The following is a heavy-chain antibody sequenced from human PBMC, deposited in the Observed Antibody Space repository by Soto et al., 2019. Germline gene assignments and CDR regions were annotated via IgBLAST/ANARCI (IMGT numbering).Heavy chain of an antibody. V-gene: IGHV3-48*03. D-gene: IGHD2-15*01. CDR1: GFTFSSYE. J-gene: IGHJ6*02. CDR3: ASGPYCSGGSCHTGDYYYGMDV. CDR2: ISSSGSTI. Sequence: GGSLRLSCAASGFTFSSYEMNWVRQAPGKGLEWVSYISSSGSTIYYADSVKGRFTISRDNAKNSLYLQMNSLRAEDTAVYYCASGPYCSGGSCHTGDYYYGMDVWGQGTTVTVSS.